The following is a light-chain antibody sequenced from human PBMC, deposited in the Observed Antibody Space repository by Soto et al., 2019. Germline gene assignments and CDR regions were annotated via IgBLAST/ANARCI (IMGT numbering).Light chain of an antibody. CDR3: QQYDNWPQT. J-gene: IGKJ1*01. CDR2: GAS. CDR1: QSVSSD. Sequence: EIVMTQSPATLSVSPGERATLSCRASQSVSSDLAWYQYKPGQSPWHLIYGASTRATGIPASFSGRGSGTEFTLTISSLQSVDFAVYYCQQYDNWPQTFGQGTEVDI. V-gene: IGKV3-15*01.